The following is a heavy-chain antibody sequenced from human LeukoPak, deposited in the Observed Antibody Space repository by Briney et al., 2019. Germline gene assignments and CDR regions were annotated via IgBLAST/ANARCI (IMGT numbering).Heavy chain of an antibody. Sequence: ASVKVSCTAPGYTFTCYYTHWVRQSPGQGLELMGSSNPNTGGTKYTQKFPGRVTMTRDTSISTANMELSSLTSDDTAIYYCAQLSGRCNSCFDQWGQGTVVTVSS. CDR1: GYTFTCYY. D-gene: IGHD2-15*01. CDR2: SNPNTGGT. CDR3: AQLSGRCNSCFDQ. V-gene: IGHV1-2*02. J-gene: IGHJ4*02.